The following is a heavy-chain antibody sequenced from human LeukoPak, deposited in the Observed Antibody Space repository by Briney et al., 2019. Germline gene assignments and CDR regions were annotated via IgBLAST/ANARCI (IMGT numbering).Heavy chain of an antibody. V-gene: IGHV5-51*01. CDR3: ARRATLTTNDAFDI. D-gene: IGHD4-17*01. J-gene: IGHJ3*02. CDR1: GYSFTSYW. Sequence: GESLKISCKGSGYSFTSYWIAWVRQMPGKGLEWMGIIYPGDSDTRYSPSFQGQVAISADRSISTAYLQWSSLKASDTAMYYCARRATLTTNDAFDIWGQGTMVTVSS. CDR2: IYPGDSDT.